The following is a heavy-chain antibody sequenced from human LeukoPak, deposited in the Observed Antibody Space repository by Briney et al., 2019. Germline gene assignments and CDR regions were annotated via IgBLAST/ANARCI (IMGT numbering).Heavy chain of an antibody. CDR2: ISSSSSYI. D-gene: IGHD6-6*01. V-gene: IGHV3-21*01. J-gene: IGHJ4*02. Sequence: GGSLRLFCAASGFTFSSYSMNWVRQAPGKGLEWVSSISSSSSYIYYADSVKGRFTISRDNAKNSLDLQMNCLRAEGTAVYYCARDTAARRPFDYWGQGTLVTVSS. CDR1: GFTFSSYS. CDR3: ARDTAARRPFDY.